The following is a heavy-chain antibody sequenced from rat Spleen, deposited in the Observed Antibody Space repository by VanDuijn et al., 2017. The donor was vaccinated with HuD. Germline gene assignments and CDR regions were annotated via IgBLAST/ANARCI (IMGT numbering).Heavy chain of an antibody. CDR1: GFTFSDYY. V-gene: IGHV5-25*01. J-gene: IGHJ1*01. Sequence: EVQLVESDGGLVQPGRSLKLSCAASGFTFSDYYMAWVRQAPRKGLEWVATITSGGSNTYYPDSVKGRFTISRDNAKNTLYLQMDSLRSEDTATYYCTGGGIPWYLDFWGPGTMVTVSS. CDR2: ITSGGSNT. CDR3: TGGGIPWYLDF. D-gene: IGHD2-2*01.